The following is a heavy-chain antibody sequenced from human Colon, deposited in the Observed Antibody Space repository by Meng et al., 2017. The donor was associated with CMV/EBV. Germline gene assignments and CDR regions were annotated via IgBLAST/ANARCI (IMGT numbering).Heavy chain of an antibody. CDR2: IKPDGSEQ. D-gene: IGHD4-23*01. CDR1: GFTFDTYW. V-gene: IGHV3-7*01. CDR3: VRDSGNGGACDY. J-gene: IGHJ4*02. Sequence: GGSLRLSCAASGFTFDTYWMSWVRQAPGKGLQWVANIKPDGSEQYYEDSVKGRFTISRDNAKKSLYLQMNSLRAEDTAVYYCVRDSGNGGACDYWGQGTLVTVSS.